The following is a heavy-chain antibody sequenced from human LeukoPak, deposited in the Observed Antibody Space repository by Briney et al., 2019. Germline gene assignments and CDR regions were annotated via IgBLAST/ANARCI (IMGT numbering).Heavy chain of an antibody. Sequence: GGSLRLSCAASGFTFSSYWMHWVRQAPGKGLVWVSRIKSDGSSRSYADSVKDRFTISRDNAKDTLYLQMSSLRDEDTAVYYCARDPHGSGSSDSPHDAFDIWGQGTMVTVSS. CDR3: ARDPHGSGSSDSPHDAFDI. J-gene: IGHJ3*02. CDR2: IKSDGSSR. CDR1: GFTFSSYW. V-gene: IGHV3-74*01. D-gene: IGHD3-10*01.